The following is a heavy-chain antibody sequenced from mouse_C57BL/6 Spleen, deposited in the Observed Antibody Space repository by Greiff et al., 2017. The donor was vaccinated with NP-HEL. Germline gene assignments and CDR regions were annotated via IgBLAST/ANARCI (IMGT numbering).Heavy chain of an antibody. V-gene: IGHV1-82*01. CDR1: GYAFSSSW. CDR2: IYPGDGDT. D-gene: IGHD3-2*02. J-gene: IGHJ2*01. Sequence: QVQLKESGPELVKPGASVKISCKASGYAFSSSWMNWVKQRPGKGLEWIGRIYPGDGDTNYNGKFKGKATLTADKSSSTAYMQLSSLTSEDSAVYFCARLGAQALYYFDYWGQGTTLTVSS. CDR3: ARLGAQALYYFDY.